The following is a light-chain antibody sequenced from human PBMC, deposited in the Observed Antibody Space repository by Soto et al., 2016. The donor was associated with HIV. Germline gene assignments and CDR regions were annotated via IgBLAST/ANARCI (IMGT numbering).Light chain of an antibody. Sequence: SYVLTQPPSVSVAPGKTVRITCGGNNIGTKSVHWYQQKPGQAPVLVVYDDSDRPSGIPERFSGSNSGSAATLTISRVEAGDEADYYCQVWHSGRDKYVFGPATKVTVL. J-gene: IGLJ1*01. CDR2: DDS. CDR3: QVWHSGRDKYV. CDR1: NIGTKS. V-gene: IGLV3-21*03.